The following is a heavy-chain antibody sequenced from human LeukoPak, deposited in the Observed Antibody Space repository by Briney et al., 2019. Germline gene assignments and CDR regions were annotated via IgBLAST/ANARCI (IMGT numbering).Heavy chain of an antibody. D-gene: IGHD3-22*01. CDR2: IYYSGST. V-gene: IGHV4-59*01. CDR3: ARYYYYSSGYFPDYFAS. CDR1: GGSISSYY. Sequence: KPSETLSLTCTVSGGSISSYYWSRIRQPPGKGLEWIGYIYYSGSTNYNPSLKSRVTISVDTSKNQFSLKLNSVTAADTAVYFCARYYYYSSGYFPDYFASGGQGTLVTISS. J-gene: IGHJ4*02.